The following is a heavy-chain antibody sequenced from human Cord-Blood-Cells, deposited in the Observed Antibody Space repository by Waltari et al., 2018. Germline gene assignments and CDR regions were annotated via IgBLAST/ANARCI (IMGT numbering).Heavy chain of an antibody. Sequence: VHLVQSGAEVQKPGSSVKVSCTAAGGTFSSYASSWVRQAPGQGLEWMGGIIPIFGTANYAQKFQGRVTITADKSTSTAYMELSSLRSEDTAVYYCAGYSSSSFDYWGQGTLVTVSS. CDR3: AGYSSSSFDY. CDR1: GGTFSSYA. V-gene: IGHV1-69*06. J-gene: IGHJ4*02. CDR2: IIPIFGTA. D-gene: IGHD6-6*01.